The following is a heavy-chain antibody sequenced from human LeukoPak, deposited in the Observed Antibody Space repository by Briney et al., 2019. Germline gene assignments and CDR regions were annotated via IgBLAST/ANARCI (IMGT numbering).Heavy chain of an antibody. V-gene: IGHV4-4*02. CDR3: ARDFYYGSGEGFDY. Sequence: PSETLSLTCGVSGGSVSSTNWWTWIRPPPGKGLEWIGSIYHSGSTNYNPSLKSRVTISVDKSKNQFSLKLSSVTAADTAVYYCARDFYYGSGEGFDYWGQGTLVTVSS. CDR1: GGSVSSTNW. J-gene: IGHJ4*02. CDR2: IYHSGST. D-gene: IGHD3-10*01.